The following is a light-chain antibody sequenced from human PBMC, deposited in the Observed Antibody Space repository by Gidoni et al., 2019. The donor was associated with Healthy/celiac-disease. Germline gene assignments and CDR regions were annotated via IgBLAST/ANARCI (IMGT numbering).Light chain of an antibody. CDR3: AAWDDSLNGRV. CDR1: SSNIGSNT. J-gene: IGLJ3*02. V-gene: IGLV1-44*01. Sequence: QSVLTQPPSASGTPGPRVTISCSGSSSNIGSNTVNWYQQLPGTAPKLLIYSNNQRPSGVPDRFSGSKSGTSASLAISGLQSEDEADYYYAAWDDSLNGRVFGGGTKLTVL. CDR2: SNN.